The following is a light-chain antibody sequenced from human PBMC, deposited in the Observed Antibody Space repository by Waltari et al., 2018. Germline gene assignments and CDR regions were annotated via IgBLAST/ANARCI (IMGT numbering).Light chain of an antibody. V-gene: IGKV1-5*03. CDR1: QSISSW. CDR3: QQYNSYPYT. Sequence: DIQMTQSPSTLSASVGDRVTITCRASQSISSWLAWYQQKPGKAPKLLIYKASSLESGVPLRFRGSGSWNEFTLTIRSLQPDDFATYYCQQYNSYPYTFGQGTKLEIK. CDR2: KAS. J-gene: IGKJ2*01.